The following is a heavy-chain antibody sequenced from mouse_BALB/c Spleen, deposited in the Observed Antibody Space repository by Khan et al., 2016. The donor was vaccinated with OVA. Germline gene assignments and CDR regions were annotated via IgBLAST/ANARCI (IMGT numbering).Heavy chain of an antibody. CDR3: GRAYQRHWYFDD. D-gene: IGHD2-10*01. J-gene: IGHJ1*01. CDR1: EYEFPSHD. Sequence: EVELVESGGGLVQPGESLKLSCESNEYEFPSHDMSWVRQTPDQRLELVAVIDRDGGTTYYPDTMERRFIISRDNTKKTLYLQMRSLRSEDTDLYNCGRAYQRHWYFDDWGAGTTVTVSS. CDR2: IDRDGGTT. V-gene: IGHV5-2*01.